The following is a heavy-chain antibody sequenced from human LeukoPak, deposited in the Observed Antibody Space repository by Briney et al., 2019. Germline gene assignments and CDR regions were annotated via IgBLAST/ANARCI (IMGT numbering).Heavy chain of an antibody. CDR2: ISAYNGNT. J-gene: IGHJ6*02. D-gene: IGHD2-15*01. Sequence: ASVKVSCKASGYTFTSYGISWVRQAPGQGLEWMGWISAYNGNTNYAQKLQGRVTMTTDTSTSTAYMELRSLRSDDTAVYYCARRGYCSGGSCYGLYYYYGMDVWGQGTTVTVSS. CDR3: ARRGYCSGGSCYGLYYYYGMDV. V-gene: IGHV1-18*01. CDR1: GYTFTSYG.